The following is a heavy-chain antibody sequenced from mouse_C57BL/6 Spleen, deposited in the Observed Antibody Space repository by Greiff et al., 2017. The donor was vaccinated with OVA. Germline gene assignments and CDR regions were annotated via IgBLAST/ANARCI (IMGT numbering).Heavy chain of an antibody. V-gene: IGHV1-22*01. Sequence: VQLKESGPELVKPGASVKMSCKASGYTFTDYNMHWVKQSHGKSLEWIGYINPNNGGTSYNQKFKGKATLTVNKSSSTAYMELRSLTSEDSAVYYCARFYYYGSSYYWFAYWGQGTLVTVSA. D-gene: IGHD1-1*01. CDR1: GYTFTDYN. CDR3: ARFYYYGSSYYWFAY. CDR2: INPNNGGT. J-gene: IGHJ3*01.